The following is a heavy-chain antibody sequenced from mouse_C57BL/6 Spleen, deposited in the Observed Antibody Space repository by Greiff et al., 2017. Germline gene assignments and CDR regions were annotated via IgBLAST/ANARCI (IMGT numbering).Heavy chain of an antibody. CDR2: ISYDGSST. V-gene: IGHV5-16*01. D-gene: IGHD2-5*01. J-gene: IGHJ2*01. Sequence: EVQLVESEGGLVQPGRSLKLSCTASGFTFSDYYMSWVRQVPEKGLEWVANISYDGSSTYYPDSLSCRFIISKDNAKNILYLQMSSLESEDTATYYCAREHYSNLDYWGQGTTLTVSS. CDR3: AREHYSNLDY. CDR1: GFTFSDYY.